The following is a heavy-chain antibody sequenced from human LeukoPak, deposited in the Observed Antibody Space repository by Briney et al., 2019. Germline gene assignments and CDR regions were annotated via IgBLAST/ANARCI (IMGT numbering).Heavy chain of an antibody. CDR1: GYTFTGYA. CDR2: INAGNGNT. J-gene: IGHJ4*02. CDR3: ARGPQLLWFGELPGPLDY. V-gene: IGHV1-3*01. Sequence: ASVKVSCKASGYTFTGYAMHWVRQAPGQRLEWMGWINAGNGNTKYSQKFQGRVTITRDTSASTAYMELSSLRSEDTAVYYCARGPQLLWFGELPGPLDYWGQGTLVTVSS. D-gene: IGHD3-10*01.